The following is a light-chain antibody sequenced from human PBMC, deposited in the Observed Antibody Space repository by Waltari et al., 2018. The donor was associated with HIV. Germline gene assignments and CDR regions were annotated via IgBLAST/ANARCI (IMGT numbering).Light chain of an antibody. CDR1: QNLVYSYGNTY. CDR2: KVS. J-gene: IGKJ1*01. CDR3: MQGTHWPWT. Sequence: DVVLTQSPLSLPVTLGQPASISCRSSQNLVYSYGNTYLIWFQQRPGQSPRRLIYKVSNRDSGVPDRFSGSRSGTDFTLKISRVEAEDVWVYYCMQGTHWPWTFGQGTKVEIK. V-gene: IGKV2-30*01.